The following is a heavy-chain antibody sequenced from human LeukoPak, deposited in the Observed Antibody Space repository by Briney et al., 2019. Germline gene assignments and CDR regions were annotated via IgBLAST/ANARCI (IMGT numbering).Heavy chain of an antibody. CDR2: IYYSGST. J-gene: IGHJ4*02. CDR1: GGSFSGYY. Sequence: PSETLSLTCAVYGGSFSGYYWSWIRQPPGTGLEWIGSIYYSGSTNKNPSLKSRVTISVDTSRNQFSLKLSSVTAADTAVYYCARKGSGSYSPFDYWGQGSLVSVSS. D-gene: IGHD1-26*01. CDR3: ARKGSGSYSPFDY. V-gene: IGHV4-59*01.